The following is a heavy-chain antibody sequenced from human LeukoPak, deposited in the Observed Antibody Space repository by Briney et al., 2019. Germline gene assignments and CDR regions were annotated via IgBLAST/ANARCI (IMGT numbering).Heavy chain of an antibody. CDR2: IYHSGST. Sequence: SETLSLTCAVSGYSISSGYYWGWIRPPPGKGLEWIGSIYHSGSTYYNPSLKSRVTISVDTSKNQFSLKLSSVTAADTAVYYCAIQGRYSSSSYWGQGTLVTVSS. CDR3: AIQGRYSSSSY. V-gene: IGHV4-38-2*01. D-gene: IGHD6-6*01. CDR1: GYSISSGYY. J-gene: IGHJ4*02.